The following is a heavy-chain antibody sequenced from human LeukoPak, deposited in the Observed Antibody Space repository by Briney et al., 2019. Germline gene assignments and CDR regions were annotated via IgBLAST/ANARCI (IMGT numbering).Heavy chain of an antibody. CDR1: GFSFSNYA. CDR3: AKDLVARATVTFDY. J-gene: IGHJ4*02. Sequence: GGSLRLSCAASGFSFSNYAMSWVRQAPGKGLEWVSGISSSGGSTYYADSVKGRFTISRDNSKSTLYLQMNSLRAEDTAAYYCAKDLVARATVTFDYWGQGTLVTVSS. CDR2: ISSSGGST. D-gene: IGHD4-17*01. V-gene: IGHV3-23*01.